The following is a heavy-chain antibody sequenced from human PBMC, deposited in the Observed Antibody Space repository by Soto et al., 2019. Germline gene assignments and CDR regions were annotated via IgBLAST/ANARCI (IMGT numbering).Heavy chain of an antibody. J-gene: IGHJ6*02. CDR1: GFTFSGYA. CDR2: ISGSGGST. CDR3: AKQRWNLPNGMDV. V-gene: IGHV3-23*01. Sequence: GGSLRLSCAASGFTFSGYAMSWVRQSPGKGLEWVSAISGSGGSTYYADSVKGRFTISRDNSKNTLYLQMNSLRAEDTAVYYCAKQRWNLPNGMDVWGQGTTVTVS. D-gene: IGHD1-1*01.